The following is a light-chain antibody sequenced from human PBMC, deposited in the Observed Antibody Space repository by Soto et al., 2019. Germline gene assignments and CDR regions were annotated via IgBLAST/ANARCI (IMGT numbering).Light chain of an antibody. CDR2: GAS. Sequence: DIQMTQSPSSLSASVGDRVTISCRASQTITTYLNWYQQKPGKAPQLLIYGASILQSGVPSRFTGSGSGTDFTLTISGLQPDDFATYHCQQTHSTPWTFGQGTKVEIK. V-gene: IGKV1-39*01. CDR3: QQTHSTPWT. J-gene: IGKJ1*01. CDR1: QTITTY.